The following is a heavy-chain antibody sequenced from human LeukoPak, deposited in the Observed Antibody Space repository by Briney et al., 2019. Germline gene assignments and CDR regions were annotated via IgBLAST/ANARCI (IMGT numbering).Heavy chain of an antibody. CDR2: IGGSSKTI. Sequence: GGSLRLSCAASGFTFSIYRMNWVRQAPGKGLEWLSYIGGSSKTIYYADSVKGRFTISRDNVKNSLYLQLNSLRDEDTAVYYCARGYNDACGYWGQGTLVTVSS. CDR3: ARGYNDACGY. V-gene: IGHV3-48*02. CDR1: GFTFSIYR. J-gene: IGHJ4*02. D-gene: IGHD3-10*01.